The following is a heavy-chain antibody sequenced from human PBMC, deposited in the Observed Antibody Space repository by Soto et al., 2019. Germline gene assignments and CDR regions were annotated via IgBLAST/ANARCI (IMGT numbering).Heavy chain of an antibody. CDR1: GGSISSYY. V-gene: IGHV4-59*08. D-gene: IGHD6-6*01. CDR2: IYYSGST. J-gene: IGHJ4*02. Sequence: SETLSLTCTVSGGSISSYYWSWIRQPPGKGLEWIGYIYYSGSTNYNPSLKSRVTISVDTSKNQFSLKLSSVTAADTAVYYCARHHPAYSSSYYFDYWGQGTLVTVSS. CDR3: ARHHPAYSSSYYFDY.